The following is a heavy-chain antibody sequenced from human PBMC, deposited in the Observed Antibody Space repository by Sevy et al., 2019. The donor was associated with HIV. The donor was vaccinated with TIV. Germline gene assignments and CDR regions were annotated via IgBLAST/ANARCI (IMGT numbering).Heavy chain of an antibody. D-gene: IGHD1-26*01. CDR2: INNDGSVR. Sequence: GGSLRLSCKYSGFSLSAYWMHWVRQIPGKGLDWVSHINNDGSVRQYADSVKGRFTISRDNVRNTLYLQMESLRAEDAGVYYCARGIGKSGAFWGQGTLVTVSS. CDR1: GFSLSAYW. CDR3: ARGIGKSGAF. V-gene: IGHV3-74*01. J-gene: IGHJ4*02.